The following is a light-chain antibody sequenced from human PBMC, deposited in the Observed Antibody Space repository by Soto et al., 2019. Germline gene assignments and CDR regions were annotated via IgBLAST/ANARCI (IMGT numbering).Light chain of an antibody. V-gene: IGKV3-11*01. CDR3: QQRRYWTRT. Sequence: PVEEATRSCRASQSFSSYLGWYQQKRCQAPRLLIYDASNRATGIPASFSGSGSGTDFTRPISSREPEYCESYYLQQRRYWTRTFGQGTRLDI. CDR1: QSFSSY. J-gene: IGKJ5*01. CDR2: DAS.